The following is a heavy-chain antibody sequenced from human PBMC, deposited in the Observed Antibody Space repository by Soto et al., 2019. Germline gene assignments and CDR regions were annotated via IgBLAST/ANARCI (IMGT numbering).Heavy chain of an antibody. CDR3: ARIGGYHGPLDY. D-gene: IGHD3-16*02. J-gene: IGHJ4*02. CDR2: IYYSGST. CDR1: GGSISSYY. V-gene: IGHV4-59*01. Sequence: PSETLSLTCTVSGGSISSYYWSWIRQPPGKGLEWIGYIYYSGSTNYNPSLKSRVTISVDTSKNQFSLKLSSVTAADTAVYYCARIGGYHGPLDYWGQGTPVTVSS.